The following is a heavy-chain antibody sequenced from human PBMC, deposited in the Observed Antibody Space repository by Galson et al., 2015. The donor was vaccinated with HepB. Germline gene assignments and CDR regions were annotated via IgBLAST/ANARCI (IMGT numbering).Heavy chain of an antibody. J-gene: IGHJ6*02. D-gene: IGHD2-2*01. CDR2: ISGSGGST. CDR3: AKSGYCSSTSCPPGYYGMDV. V-gene: IGHV3-23*01. CDR1: GFTFSSYA. Sequence: SLRLSCAASGFTFSSYAMSWVRQAPGKGLEWVPAISGSGGSTYYADSVKGRFTISRDNSKNTLHLQMNSLRAEDTAVYYCAKSGYCSSTSCPPGYYGMDVWGQGTTVTVSS.